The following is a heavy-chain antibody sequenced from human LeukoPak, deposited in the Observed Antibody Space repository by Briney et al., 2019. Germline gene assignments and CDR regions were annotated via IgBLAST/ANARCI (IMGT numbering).Heavy chain of an antibody. J-gene: IGHJ4*02. Sequence: GGSLRLSCAASGFTFSDYYMSWIRQAPGKGLEWVSYISSSGSTIYYADSVKGRFTISRDNAKNSLYLQMNSLRAEDTAVYYCASNPQQLVPDYWGQGTLVTVSS. D-gene: IGHD6-13*01. CDR3: ASNPQQLVPDY. CDR2: ISSSGSTI. V-gene: IGHV3-11*04. CDR1: GFTFSDYY.